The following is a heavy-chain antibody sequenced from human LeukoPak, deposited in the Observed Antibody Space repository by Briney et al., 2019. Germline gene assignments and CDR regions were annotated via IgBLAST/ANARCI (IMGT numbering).Heavy chain of an antibody. D-gene: IGHD1-1*01. J-gene: IGHJ6*04. CDR1: GFTFTTYS. Sequence: GGSLRLSCAASGFTFTTYSMSWVRQAPGKGLEWVANIKKDGSDKYYVDSVKGRFTISRDNAKNSLYLQMNTLRAEDTAVYYCARDPYIWNDGGYGMDVWGKGTTVTVYS. V-gene: IGHV3-7*03. CDR3: ARDPYIWNDGGYGMDV. CDR2: IKKDGSDK.